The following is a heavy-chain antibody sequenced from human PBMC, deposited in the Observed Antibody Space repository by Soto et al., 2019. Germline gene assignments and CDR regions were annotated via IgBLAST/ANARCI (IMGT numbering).Heavy chain of an antibody. CDR2: ISSSGSTI. CDR3: ATNYYDSSGYLDY. V-gene: IGHV3-11*01. Sequence: GESLKISCAASGFTFSDYYMSWIRQAPGKGLEWVSYISSSGSTIYYADSVKGRFTISRDNAKNSLYLQMNSLRAEDTAVYYCATNYYDSSGYLDYWGQGTLVTVSS. D-gene: IGHD3-22*01. CDR1: GFTFSDYY. J-gene: IGHJ4*02.